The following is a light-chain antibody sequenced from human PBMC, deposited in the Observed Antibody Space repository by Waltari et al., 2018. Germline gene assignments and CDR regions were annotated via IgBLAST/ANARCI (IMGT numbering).Light chain of an antibody. CDR1: QTLSSSY. Sequence: EIVLTQSPGTLSLSPGERVTLSCRASQTLSSSYLAWYQQKPGQAPRLLIYGASSRATCIPDKFSGSGSGTDFTLTISRLEAEDFAVYYCQQYGNSPPTFGGGTKVEIK. CDR2: GAS. V-gene: IGKV3-20*01. CDR3: QQYGNSPPT. J-gene: IGKJ4*01.